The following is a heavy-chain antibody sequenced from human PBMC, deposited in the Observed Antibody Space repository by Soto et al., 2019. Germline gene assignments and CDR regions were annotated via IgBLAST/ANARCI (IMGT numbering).Heavy chain of an antibody. CDR1: GGTFSSYA. V-gene: IGHV1-69*01. J-gene: IGHJ5*02. CDR3: ARGGHATVTTKGWFDP. D-gene: IGHD4-17*01. Sequence: QVQLVQSGDEVKKPGSSVKVSCKASGGTFSSYAISWVRQAPGQGLEWMGGIIQIFGTANYAQKFQGRVTITADESTSTAYTELSSLRSEDTAVYYCARGGHATVTTKGWFDPWGQGTLVTVSS. CDR2: IIQIFGTA.